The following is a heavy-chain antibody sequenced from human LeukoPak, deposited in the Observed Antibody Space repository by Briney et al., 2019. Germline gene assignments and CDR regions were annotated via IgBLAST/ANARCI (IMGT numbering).Heavy chain of an antibody. V-gene: IGHV3-53*04. J-gene: IGHJ1*01. CDR3: ARVSSSWYRHFQH. CDR1: GFTVSSNY. CDR2: IYSGGST. Sequence: GGSLRLSCAASGFTVSSNYMSWVRQAPGKGLEWVSVIYSGGSTYYADSVKGRFTISRHNSKNTLYLQMNSLRAEDTAVYYCARVSSSWYRHFQHWGQGTLVTVSS. D-gene: IGHD6-13*01.